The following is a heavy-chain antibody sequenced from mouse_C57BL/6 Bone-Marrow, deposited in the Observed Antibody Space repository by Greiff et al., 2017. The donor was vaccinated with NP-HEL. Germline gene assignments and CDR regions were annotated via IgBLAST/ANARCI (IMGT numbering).Heavy chain of an antibody. CDR1: GFTFISYG. CDR3: ARRRDFDY. Sequence: EVKLMESGGDLVKPGGSLKLSCAASGFTFISYGMSWVRQTPDKRLEWVATISSGGSYTYYPDSVKGRFTISRDNAKNTLYLQMSSLKSEDTAMYYCARRRDFDYWGQGTTLTVSS. CDR2: ISSGGSYT. V-gene: IGHV5-6*02. J-gene: IGHJ2*01.